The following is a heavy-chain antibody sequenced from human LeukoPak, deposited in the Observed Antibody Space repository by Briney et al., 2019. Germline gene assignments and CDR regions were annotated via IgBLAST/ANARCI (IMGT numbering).Heavy chain of an antibody. CDR2: IYYSGST. Sequence: SETLSLTCTVSGGSISSYYWSWIRQPPGKGLEWIGYIYYSGSTNYNPSLKSRVTISVDTSKNQFSLKLSSVTAAGTAVYYCARDLYSSSFGYFDYWGQGTLVTVSS. CDR1: GGSISSYY. J-gene: IGHJ4*02. D-gene: IGHD6-13*01. CDR3: ARDLYSSSFGYFDY. V-gene: IGHV4-59*01.